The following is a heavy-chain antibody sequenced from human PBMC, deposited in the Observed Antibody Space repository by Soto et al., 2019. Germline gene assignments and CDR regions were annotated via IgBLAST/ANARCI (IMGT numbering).Heavy chain of an antibody. V-gene: IGHV3-48*04. CDR3: ARGISSHQSKYRNTKIRGYYYGMDV. CDR1: GFTFSSYS. D-gene: IGHD3-16*02. Sequence: GGSLRLSCAASGFTFSSYSMNWVRQAPGKGLEWVSYISSSSSTIYYADSVKGRFTISRDNAKNSLYLQMNSLRAEDTAVYYCARGISSHQSKYRNTKIRGYYYGMDVWGQGTTVTVSS. CDR2: ISSSSSTI. J-gene: IGHJ6*02.